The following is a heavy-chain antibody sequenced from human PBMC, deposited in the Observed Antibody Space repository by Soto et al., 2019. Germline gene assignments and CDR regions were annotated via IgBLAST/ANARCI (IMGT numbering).Heavy chain of an antibody. CDR3: ARAGTTVTTLAFDY. J-gene: IGHJ4*02. V-gene: IGHV1-18*01. CDR2: ISAYNGNT. D-gene: IGHD4-17*01. CDR1: GYTFTSYV. Sequence: QVPLVQSGAEVKKPGASVKVSCKASGYTFTSYVITWVRQAPGQGLEWMGWISAYNGNTKYAQKLQGRVTMTTDTSTSTAYMELRSLRSDDTAVYYGARAGTTVTTLAFDYWGQGTLVTVSS.